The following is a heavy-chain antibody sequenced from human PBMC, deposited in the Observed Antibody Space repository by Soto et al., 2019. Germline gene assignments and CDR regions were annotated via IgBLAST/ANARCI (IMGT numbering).Heavy chain of an antibody. V-gene: IGHV3-48*01. Sequence: EVQVVESGGGLVQPGGSLKISCAASGFTFSIYSMNWVRQAPGKGLEWISYISSSSSTIYYADSVKGRFTISRDNAKNSLYLQRNSLRAEDTAVYYCATYYGSGSYFPDHYYNGMDVWGQGTTVTVSS. CDR2: ISSSSSTI. CDR1: GFTFSIYS. J-gene: IGHJ6*02. CDR3: ATYYGSGSYFPDHYYNGMDV. D-gene: IGHD3-10*01.